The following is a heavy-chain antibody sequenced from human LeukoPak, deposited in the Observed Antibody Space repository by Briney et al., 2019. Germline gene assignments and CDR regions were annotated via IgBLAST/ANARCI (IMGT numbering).Heavy chain of an antibody. CDR1: GLTFSSYA. D-gene: IGHD6-19*01. CDR2: ISGSGGST. CDR3: AKSGSSGWFFQH. V-gene: IGHV3-23*01. J-gene: IGHJ1*01. Sequence: GGSRRLSCVVSGLTFSSYAMSWVRQAPGKGLEWVSAISGSGGSTYYADSVKGRFTISRDNSKNTLYLQMNSLRAEDTAVYYCAKSGSSGWFFQHWGQGTLVTVSS.